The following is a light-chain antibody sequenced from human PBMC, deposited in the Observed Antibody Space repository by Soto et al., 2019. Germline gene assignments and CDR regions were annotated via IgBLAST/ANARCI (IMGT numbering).Light chain of an antibody. J-gene: IGKJ2*01. CDR2: RAS. Sequence: EIVMTQAPATLSVSPGVSATLSCRASQHVSSNFAWYRQKPGQAPTLLIYRASTRATGIPARFSGSGSGTEFTVTISSLQSEDFAVYYCQQYNNWPYTFGQGTKLEIK. CDR3: QQYNNWPYT. V-gene: IGKV3-15*01. CDR1: QHVSSN.